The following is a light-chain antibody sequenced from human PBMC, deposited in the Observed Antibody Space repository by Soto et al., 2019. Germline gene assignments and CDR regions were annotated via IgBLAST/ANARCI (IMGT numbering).Light chain of an antibody. CDR2: GAS. CDR1: QSVSSN. V-gene: IGKV3-15*01. J-gene: IGKJ1*01. CDR3: QQYVT. Sequence: EIVMTQSPATLSVSPGERATLSCRASQSVSSNLAWYQQKPGQAPRLLIYGASTRATGIPARFGGSGSGTEFTLTISSLQSEDFAVYYCQQYVTFGQGTKVDIK.